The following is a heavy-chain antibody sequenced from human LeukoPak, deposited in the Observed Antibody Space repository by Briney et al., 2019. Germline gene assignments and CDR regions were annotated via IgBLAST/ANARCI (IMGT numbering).Heavy chain of an antibody. CDR1: GGSISSYY. CDR3: ARSPGSYGVEWFDP. Sequence: PSETLSLTCTVSGGSISSYYWSWIRQPAGKGLEWIGRIYTSGSTNYNPSLKSRVTMSVDTSKNQFSQKLSSVTAADTAVYYCARSPGSYGVEWFDPWGQGTLVTVSS. V-gene: IGHV4-4*07. D-gene: IGHD1-26*01. J-gene: IGHJ5*02. CDR2: IYTSGST.